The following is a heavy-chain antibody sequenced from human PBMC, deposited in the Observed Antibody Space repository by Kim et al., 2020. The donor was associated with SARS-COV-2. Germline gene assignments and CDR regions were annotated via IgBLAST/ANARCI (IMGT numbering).Heavy chain of an antibody. CDR3: AHLYSSSSNY. J-gene: IGHJ4*02. D-gene: IGHD6-13*01. Sequence: GSQSDDTSRRGRFTTSRDNSKTTLYLQMNSLRAEDTAVYYCAHLYSSSSNYWGQGTLVTVSS. V-gene: IGHV3-23*01. CDR2: GSQ.